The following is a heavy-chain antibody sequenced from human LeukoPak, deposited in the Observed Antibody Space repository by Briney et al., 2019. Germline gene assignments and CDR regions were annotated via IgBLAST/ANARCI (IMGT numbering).Heavy chain of an antibody. D-gene: IGHD6-19*01. CDR1: GFSFSSYW. V-gene: IGHV3-7*03. CDR3: ERDIGWYNPFDY. Sequence: KPGGSLRLSCAASGFSFSSYWMSWVRQAPGKGLEWVANIKPDASEKYYVDSVKGRFTISRDNAKNLVYLQMNSLRAEDTAFYYCERDIGWYNPFDYWGQGTLVTVHS. CDR2: IKPDASEK. J-gene: IGHJ4*02.